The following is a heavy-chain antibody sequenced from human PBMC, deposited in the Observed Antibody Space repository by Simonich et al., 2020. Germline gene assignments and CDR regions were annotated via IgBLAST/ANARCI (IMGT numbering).Heavy chain of an antibody. Sequence: QVQLVQSGAEVKKPGASVKVSCKASGYTFTSYGISWVRQAPGQGLEWMGWISAYNGNTNYAHKLQGRVTRTTDTSTSTAYMELRSLRSDDTAVYYCARDYDILTGYYPPDYWGQGTLVTVSS. D-gene: IGHD3-9*01. V-gene: IGHV1-18*01. CDR2: ISAYNGNT. J-gene: IGHJ4*02. CDR1: GYTFTSYG. CDR3: ARDYDILTGYYPPDY.